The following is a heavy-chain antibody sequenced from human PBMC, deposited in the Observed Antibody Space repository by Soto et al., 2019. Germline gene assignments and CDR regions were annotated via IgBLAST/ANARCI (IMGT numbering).Heavy chain of an antibody. V-gene: IGHV3-23*01. CDR1: GFTFSSYA. CDR2: ISGSGGST. D-gene: IGHD6-19*01. CDR3: AKGRSSGWYYFDY. Sequence: GGSLRLSCAASGFTFSSYAMSWVRQAPGKGLEWVSAISGSGGSTYYADSVKGRFTISRDNSKNTLYLQMNSRRAEDTAVYYCAKGRSSGWYYFDYWGQGTLVTVSS. J-gene: IGHJ4*02.